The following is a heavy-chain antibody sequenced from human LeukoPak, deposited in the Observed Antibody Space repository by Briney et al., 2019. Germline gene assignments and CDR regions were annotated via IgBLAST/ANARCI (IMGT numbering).Heavy chain of an antibody. D-gene: IGHD5-12*01. Sequence: SETLSLTCTVSGGSISSSSYYWSWIRQPPGKGLEWIGEINHSGSTNYNPSLKSRVTISVDTSKNQFSLKVSSVTAADTAVYYCARGRRGYSGDDFNYWGQGTVVTVFS. CDR3: ARGRRGYSGDDFNY. J-gene: IGHJ4*02. CDR2: INHSGST. CDR1: GGSISSSSYY. V-gene: IGHV4-39*07.